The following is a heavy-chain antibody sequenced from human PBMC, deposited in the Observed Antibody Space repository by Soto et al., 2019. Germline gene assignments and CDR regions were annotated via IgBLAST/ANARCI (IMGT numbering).Heavy chain of an antibody. Sequence: QVQLVQSGAEVKKPGASVKVSCKASGYTFTSYYMHWVRQAPGQGLEWMGIINPSGGSTSYAKKFQGRVTMTRDTSTSTVYMELSSMRSEDTAVYYCARDLRYYDSSGYLNWYFDLWGRGTLVTVSS. V-gene: IGHV1-46*01. CDR3: ARDLRYYDSSGYLNWYFDL. J-gene: IGHJ2*01. D-gene: IGHD3-22*01. CDR1: GYTFTSYY. CDR2: INPSGGST.